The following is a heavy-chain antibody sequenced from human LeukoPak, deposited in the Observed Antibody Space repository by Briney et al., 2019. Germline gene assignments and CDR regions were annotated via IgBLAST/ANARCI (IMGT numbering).Heavy chain of an antibody. V-gene: IGHV4-4*02. Sequence: SETLSLTCAVSGGSISSSNWWSWVRQPPGKGLEWIGEIYHSGSTNYNPSLKSRVTISVDKSKNQFSLKLSSVTAADTAVYYFAVWAVGATKAFDIWGQGTMVTVSS. D-gene: IGHD1-26*01. CDR3: AVWAVGATKAFDI. CDR1: GGSISSSNW. CDR2: IYHSGST. J-gene: IGHJ3*02.